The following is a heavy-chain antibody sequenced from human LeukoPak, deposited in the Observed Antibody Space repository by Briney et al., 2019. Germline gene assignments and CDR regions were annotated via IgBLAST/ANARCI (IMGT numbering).Heavy chain of an antibody. J-gene: IGHJ4*02. V-gene: IGHV4-59*08. D-gene: IGHD3-22*01. CDR3: ARLPRSGYFYFDY. CDR2: IYYSGST. CDR1: GDSIGSYY. Sequence: SKTLSLTCTVSGDSIGSYYWSWIRQPPGKGLEWIGYIYYSGSTNYNPSLKSRVTISVDTSKNQFSLRLNSVTAADTAVYYCARLPRSGYFYFDYWGQGTLVTVSS.